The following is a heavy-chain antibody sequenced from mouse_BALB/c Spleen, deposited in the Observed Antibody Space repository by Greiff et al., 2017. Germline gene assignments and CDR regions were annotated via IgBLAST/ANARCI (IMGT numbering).Heavy chain of an antibody. CDR2: ISYSGST. J-gene: IGHJ4*01. CDR1: GYSITSDYA. CDR3: GTFPTRLWYAMDY. D-gene: IGHD3-2*02. V-gene: IGHV3-2*02. Sequence: EVQLQQSGPGLVKPSQSLSLTCTVTGYSITSDYAWNWIRQFPGNQLEWMGYISYSGSTSYNPSLKSRISITRDTSKNQFFLQLNSVTTEDTATYYCGTFPTRLWYAMDYWGQGTSVTVSS.